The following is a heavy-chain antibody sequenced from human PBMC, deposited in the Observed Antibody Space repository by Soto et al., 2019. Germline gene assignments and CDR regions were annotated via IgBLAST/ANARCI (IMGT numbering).Heavy chain of an antibody. Sequence: PSETLSLTCAVYGGSFSGYYWSWIRQPPGKGLEWIGEINHSGSTNYNPSLKSRVTISVDTSKNQFSLKLSSVTAADTAVYYCARSSRRLGHSDYWGQGTLVTVSS. J-gene: IGHJ4*02. CDR2: INHSGST. CDR3: ARSSRRLGHSDY. V-gene: IGHV4-34*01. D-gene: IGHD3-22*01. CDR1: GGSFSGYY.